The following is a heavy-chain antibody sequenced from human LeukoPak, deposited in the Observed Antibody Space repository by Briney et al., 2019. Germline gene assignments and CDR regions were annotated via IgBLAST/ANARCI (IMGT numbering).Heavy chain of an antibody. Sequence: GGSLRLSCAASGFTFDDYGMNWVRQAPGKGLEWVSSINWNGGITGYADSVKGRFTISRDNGKNSLYLQMNSLRAEDTAVYYCARARVYPPYYYYYMDVWGKGTTVTISS. CDR2: INWNGGIT. J-gene: IGHJ6*03. CDR3: ARARVYPPYYYYYMDV. CDR1: GFTFDDYG. V-gene: IGHV3-20*04.